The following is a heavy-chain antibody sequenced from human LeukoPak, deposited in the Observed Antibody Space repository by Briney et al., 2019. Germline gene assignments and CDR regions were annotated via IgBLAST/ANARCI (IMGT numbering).Heavy chain of an antibody. J-gene: IGHJ1*01. CDR2: IYYSGST. D-gene: IGHD3-9*01. CDR1: GGSISRYY. V-gene: IGHV4-59*08. CDR3: ARHLKYYDTAPEFQH. Sequence: SDTLSLTCTVSGGSISRYYWSWIRQPPGKGLEWIGCIYYSGSTRYNPSLKSRLTIEVDTSKNQFSLKLSSVTAADTAVYYCARHLKYYDTAPEFQHWGQGTLVTV.